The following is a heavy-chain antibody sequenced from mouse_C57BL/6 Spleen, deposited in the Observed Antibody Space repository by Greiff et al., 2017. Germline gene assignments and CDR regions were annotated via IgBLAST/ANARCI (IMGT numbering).Heavy chain of an antibody. V-gene: IGHV1-15*01. J-gene: IGHJ1*03. D-gene: IGHD2-14*01. Sequence: VQLQQPGAELVRPGASVTLSCKASGYTFTDYEMHWVKQTPVQGLEWIGAIDPATGCTAYNQKFKGKATLTADKSSSTAYMKLRSLTSEDSAVYYCARSGVRRYFDGWGTGTTVTVSS. CDR1: GYTFTDYE. CDR3: ARSGVRRYFDG. CDR2: IDPATGCT.